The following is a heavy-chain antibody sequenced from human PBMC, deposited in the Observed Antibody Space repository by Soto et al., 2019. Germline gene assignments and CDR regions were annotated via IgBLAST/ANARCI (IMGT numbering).Heavy chain of an antibody. D-gene: IGHD3-16*01. CDR2: IIHTGGAA. V-gene: IGHV3-23*01. J-gene: IGHJ4*02. CDR1: GVTFNNYA. Sequence: EVQLLESGGGLVQPGGSLRLSCTASGVTFNNYAMTWVRQAPGKGLEWVSSIIHTGGAAYFADSVKGLFTISRDNSKNTLFLEMNSLKAEDTAIYYCAKNQGDFRAWYCDYWGQGTLVTFSS. CDR3: AKNQGDFRAWYCDY.